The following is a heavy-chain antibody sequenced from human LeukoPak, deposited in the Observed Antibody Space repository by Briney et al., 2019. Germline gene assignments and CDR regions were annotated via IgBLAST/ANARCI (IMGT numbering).Heavy chain of an antibody. D-gene: IGHD2-21*02. CDR3: ARDRGCGTNCYSAFDI. J-gene: IGHJ3*02. Sequence: ALVKVSCKASGYTFTSYYIHWVRQAPGQGLEWMGIINPSGGSTNYAQKFQGRVNMTRDTSTTTVYMELSSLRSEDTAVDYCARDRGCGTNCYSAFDIWGQGTMITVSS. V-gene: IGHV1-46*01. CDR1: GYTFTSYY. CDR2: INPSGGST.